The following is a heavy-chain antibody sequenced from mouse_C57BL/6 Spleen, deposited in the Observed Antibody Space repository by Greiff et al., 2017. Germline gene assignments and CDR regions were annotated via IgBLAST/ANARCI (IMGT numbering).Heavy chain of an antibody. CDR3: ARGGYSYYYAMDY. Sequence: QVQLQQPGAELVRPGTSVKLSCKASGYTFTSYWMHWVKQRPGQGLEWIGVIDPSDSYTNYNQKFKGKATLTVDTSSSTAYMQLSSLTSEDSAVYYCARGGYSYYYAMDYWGQGTSVTVSS. CDR2: IDPSDSYT. V-gene: IGHV1-59*01. CDR1: GYTFTSYW. D-gene: IGHD2-3*01. J-gene: IGHJ4*01.